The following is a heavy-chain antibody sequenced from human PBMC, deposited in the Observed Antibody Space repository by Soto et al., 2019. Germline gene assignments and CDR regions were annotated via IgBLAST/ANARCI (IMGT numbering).Heavy chain of an antibody. CDR1: GYTFTSYY. CDR3: ARDRVPFNNNWSWYDP. V-gene: IGHV1-46*01. CDR2: INPGGGST. D-gene: IGHD1-1*01. J-gene: IGHJ5*02. Sequence: QVQLVQSGAEVKKPGASVKVSCKASGYTFTSYYMNWVRQAPGQGLEWMGIINPGGGSTNYAQKFNGRGTMTRDTSTSTVYMELSSLRSEATAVYYCARDRVPFNNNWSWYDPWGQGTLVTVSS.